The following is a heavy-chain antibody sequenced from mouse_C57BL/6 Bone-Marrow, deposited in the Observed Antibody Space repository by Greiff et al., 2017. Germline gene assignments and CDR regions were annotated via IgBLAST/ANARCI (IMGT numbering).Heavy chain of an antibody. CDR3: ARSPYFYGSSYFYS. Sequence: QVQLQQSGPELVKPGASVKISCKASGYAFSSSWMNWVKQRPGKGLEWIGRIYPGDGDTNYNGKFKGKATLTADKSSSTAYMQLSSLTSEDSAVYFCARSPYFYGSSYFYSWGHGTTLTVSS. J-gene: IGHJ2*01. CDR2: IYPGDGDT. D-gene: IGHD1-1*01. CDR1: GYAFSSSW. V-gene: IGHV1-82*01.